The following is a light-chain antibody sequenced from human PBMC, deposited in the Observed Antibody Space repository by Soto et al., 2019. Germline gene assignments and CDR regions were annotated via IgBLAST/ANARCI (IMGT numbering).Light chain of an antibody. CDR2: AAS. Sequence: DIQMTQSPSSLSASVGDRVTITCRASQGISKDLGWYQEKPGKAPTRLIYAASSLQSGVPSRFSGSGSGTEFTLTISSLQPEDFATYYCLQHNSYPYTFGQGTKLEIK. CDR1: QGISKD. CDR3: LQHNSYPYT. J-gene: IGKJ2*01. V-gene: IGKV1-17*01.